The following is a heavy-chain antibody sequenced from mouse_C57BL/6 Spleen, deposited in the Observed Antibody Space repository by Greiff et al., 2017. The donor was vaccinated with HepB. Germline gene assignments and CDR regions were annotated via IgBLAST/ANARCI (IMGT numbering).Heavy chain of an antibody. D-gene: IGHD2-5*01. CDR2: IDPENGDT. V-gene: IGHV14-4*01. J-gene: IGHJ3*01. Sequence: EVHLVESGAELVRPGASVKLSCTASGFNIKDDYMHWVKQRPEQGLEWIGWIDPENGDTEYASKFQGKATITADTSSNTAYLQLSSLTSEDTAVYYCTLYSNYEGPFAYWGQGTLVTVSA. CDR1: GFNIKDDY. CDR3: TLYSNYEGPFAY.